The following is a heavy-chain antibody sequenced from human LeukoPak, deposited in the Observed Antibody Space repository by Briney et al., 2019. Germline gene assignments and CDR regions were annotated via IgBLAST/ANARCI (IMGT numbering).Heavy chain of an antibody. Sequence: SETLSLTCAVYGVSFSGYYWSWIRQPPGKGLEWIGEINHSGSTNYNPSLKSRVTISVDTSKNQFSLKLSSVTAADTAVYYCARGGGSIAARPVGYWGQGTLVTVSS. CDR2: INHSGST. CDR3: ARGGGSIAARPVGY. CDR1: GVSFSGYY. V-gene: IGHV4-34*01. J-gene: IGHJ4*02. D-gene: IGHD6-6*01.